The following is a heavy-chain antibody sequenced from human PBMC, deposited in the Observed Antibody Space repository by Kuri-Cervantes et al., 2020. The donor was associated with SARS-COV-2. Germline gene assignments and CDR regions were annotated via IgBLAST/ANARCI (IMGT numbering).Heavy chain of an antibody. CDR3: ARALEDSGSYLHDAFDI. D-gene: IGHD3-10*01. V-gene: IGHV1-3*01. CDR2: INAGNGNT. CDR1: GYTFTSYA. Sequence: ASVKVSCKASGYTFTSYAMHWVRQAPGQRLEWMGWINAGNGNTKYSQKFQGRVTITRDTSASTAYMELSSLRSEDTAVYYCARALEDSGSYLHDAFDIWGQGTMVT. J-gene: IGHJ3*02.